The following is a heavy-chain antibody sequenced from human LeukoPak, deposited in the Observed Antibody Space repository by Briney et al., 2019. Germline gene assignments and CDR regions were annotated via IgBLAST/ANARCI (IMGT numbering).Heavy chain of an antibody. Sequence: GGSLRLSCAASGFTFSSYAMTWVRQAPGKGLEWVSVISAGGGSTYYADSVKGRFTISRDNAKNSLYLQMNSLRDEDTAVYYCASSGSYRFDYWGQGTLVTVSS. CDR2: ISAGGGST. CDR1: GFTFSSYA. V-gene: IGHV3-23*01. D-gene: IGHD1-26*01. J-gene: IGHJ4*02. CDR3: ASSGSYRFDY.